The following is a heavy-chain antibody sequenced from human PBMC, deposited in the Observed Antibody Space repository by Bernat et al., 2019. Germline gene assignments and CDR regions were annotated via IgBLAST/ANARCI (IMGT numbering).Heavy chain of an antibody. D-gene: IGHD6-19*01. V-gene: IGHV1-2*06. J-gene: IGHJ1*01. CDR3: ARGRTGYSSGDFQD. CDR2: INPNSGGT. Sequence: QVQLVQSGAEVKKPGASVKVSCKASGYTFTGYYMHWVRQAPGQGLEWMGRINPNSGGTNYAQKFQGRVTMTRDTSISTAYMELSRLRSDGTAVYCCARGRTGYSSGDFQDWGQGTLVTVSS. CDR1: GYTFTGYY.